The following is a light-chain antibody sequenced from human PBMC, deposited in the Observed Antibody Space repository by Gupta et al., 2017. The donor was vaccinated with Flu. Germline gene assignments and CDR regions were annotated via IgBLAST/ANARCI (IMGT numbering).Light chain of an antibody. CDR1: QSRLTINGHNY. Sequence: VTLGEPASISCRSSQSRLTINGHNYLDWYEQKPGQPPQLLLYLGSNRASGVPDRFSGSGSGTSFTLEISRVEAEDVGVYYCMQALETPLTFGGGTXVEI. V-gene: IGKV2-28*01. CDR2: LGS. CDR3: MQALETPLT. J-gene: IGKJ4*01.